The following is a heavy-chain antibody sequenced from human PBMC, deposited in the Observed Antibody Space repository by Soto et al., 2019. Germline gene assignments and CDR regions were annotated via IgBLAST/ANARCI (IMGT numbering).Heavy chain of an antibody. Sequence: GGSLRLSCAASGFTFSDYYMSWIRQAPGKGLEWVSYIMPGSSHIFYADSVKGRFTISRDNAKNSLYLQMNSLRAEDTAVYYCARLVGATYFDYWGQGTLVTVSS. J-gene: IGHJ4*02. CDR3: ARLVGATYFDY. CDR2: IMPGSSHI. D-gene: IGHD1-26*01. CDR1: GFTFSDYY. V-gene: IGHV3-11*01.